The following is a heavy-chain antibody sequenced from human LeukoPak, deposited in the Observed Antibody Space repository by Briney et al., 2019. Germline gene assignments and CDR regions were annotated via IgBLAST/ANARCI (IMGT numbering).Heavy chain of an antibody. Sequence: QVGGSLRLSWAASGFTFSSYWMSWVRQAPGKGVEWVANIKQDGSGKYYVDSVKGRFTISRDNAKNSMYLQMKSLSAEDTAVYYCTSRGDTNPDYFQPWGQGTLVTVSS. V-gene: IGHV3-7*01. CDR3: TSRGDTNPDYFQP. J-gene: IGHJ1*01. CDR2: IKQDGSGK. D-gene: IGHD2-21*02. CDR1: GFTFSSYW.